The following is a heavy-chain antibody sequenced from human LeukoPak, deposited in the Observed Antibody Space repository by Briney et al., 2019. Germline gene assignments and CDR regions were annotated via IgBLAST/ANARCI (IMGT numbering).Heavy chain of an antibody. V-gene: IGHV2-70*12. D-gene: IGHD3-10*01. J-gene: IGHJ3*02. CDR1: GFSLSTSGMC. CDR3: AHRLPHPMVRGAPGAFDI. CDR2: IDWDDDK. Sequence: SGPALVKPTQTLTLTCTFSGFSLSTSGMCVSWIRQPPGKALEWLARIDWDDDKYYSTSLKTRLTISKDTSKNQVVLTMTNMDPVDTATYYCAHRLPHPMVRGAPGAFDIWGQGTMVTVSS.